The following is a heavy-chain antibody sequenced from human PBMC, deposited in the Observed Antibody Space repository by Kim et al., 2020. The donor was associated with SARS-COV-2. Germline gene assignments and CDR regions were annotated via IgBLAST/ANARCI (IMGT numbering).Heavy chain of an antibody. V-gene: IGHV1-69*13. D-gene: IGHD3-22*01. J-gene: IGHJ4*02. CDR3: ASGPYDSRGYYYFDY. Sequence: SVKVSCKASGGTFSSYAISWVRQAPGKGLEWMGGFNPIFGTANYAQKFQGRVTITADASTSTAYMELSSLRSEDTAVYYCASGPYDSRGYYYFDYWGQGTLVTVSS. CDR2: FNPIFGTA. CDR1: GGTFSSYA.